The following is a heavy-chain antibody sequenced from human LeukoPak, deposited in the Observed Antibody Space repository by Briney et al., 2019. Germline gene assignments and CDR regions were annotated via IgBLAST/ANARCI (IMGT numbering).Heavy chain of an antibody. CDR3: AREGDNTDALDN. CDR1: GFTFRRYW. J-gene: IGHJ4*02. Sequence: PGGSLRLSCAASGFTFRRYWMSWVRQAPGKGLGWVANIKEDGSEKHYVDSVKDRFTISRDNAENSLYVQLNSLRAEDTAVYYCAREGDNTDALDNWGQGTLVTVSS. D-gene: IGHD2-21*01. CDR2: IKEDGSEK. V-gene: IGHV3-7*04.